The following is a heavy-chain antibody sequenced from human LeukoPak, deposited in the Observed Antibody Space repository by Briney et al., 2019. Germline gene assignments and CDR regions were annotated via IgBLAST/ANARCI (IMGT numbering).Heavy chain of an antibody. J-gene: IGHJ4*02. V-gene: IGHV3-30*18. D-gene: IGHD2-21*02. CDR2: ISYDGSNK. CDR1: GFTFSSYG. CDR3: AKDKSRGRVVTAPGAY. Sequence: GSLRLSCAASGFTFSSYGMHWVRQAPGKGLEWVAVISYDGSNKYYADSGKGRFTISRDNSKNTLYLQMNSLRAEDTAVYYCAKDKSRGRVVTAPGAYWGQGTLVTVSS.